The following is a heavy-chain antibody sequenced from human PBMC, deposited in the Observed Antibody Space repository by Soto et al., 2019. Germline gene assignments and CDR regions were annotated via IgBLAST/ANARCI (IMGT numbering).Heavy chain of an antibody. D-gene: IGHD4-17*01. Sequence: PSETLSLTYTVSGGSISSSSYYWGWIRQPPGKGLEWIGSIYYSGSTYYNPSLKSRVTISVDTSKNQFSLKLSSVTAADTAVYYCARPMTTVTTRPADWFDPRGQGTLVTVSS. V-gene: IGHV4-39*01. CDR3: ARPMTTVTTRPADWFDP. CDR1: GGSISSSSYY. CDR2: IYYSGST. J-gene: IGHJ5*02.